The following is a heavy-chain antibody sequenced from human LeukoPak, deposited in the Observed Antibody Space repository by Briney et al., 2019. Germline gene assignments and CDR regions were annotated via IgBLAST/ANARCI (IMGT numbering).Heavy chain of an antibody. CDR2: IYSGGTT. V-gene: IGHV3-53*01. D-gene: IGHD4-17*01. CDR1: GFTVSSNY. J-gene: IGHJ4*02. Sequence: GGSLRLSCAASGFTVSSNYMSWVRQAPGKGLEWVSVIYSGGTTFYADSVKGRFTISRDNAKNSLYLQMNSLRAEDTAVYYCARDPNDYGDAGPHWGQGTLVTVSS. CDR3: ARDPNDYGDAGPH.